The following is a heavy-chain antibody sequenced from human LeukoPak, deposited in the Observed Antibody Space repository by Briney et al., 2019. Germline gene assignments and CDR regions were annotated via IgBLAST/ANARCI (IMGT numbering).Heavy chain of an antibody. Sequence: ASVKVSCKSSGYAFTNYYMHWVRQAPGQGLEWMGIINPSGGSTIYAQKFQGRVTMTRDTSTSTIYMELSSLRSEDTAVYYCAREGHIGCSSTSCYVDYWGQGTLVTVSS. CDR3: AREGHIGCSSTSCYVDY. J-gene: IGHJ4*02. D-gene: IGHD2-2*01. CDR2: INPSGGST. V-gene: IGHV1-46*01. CDR1: GYAFTNYY.